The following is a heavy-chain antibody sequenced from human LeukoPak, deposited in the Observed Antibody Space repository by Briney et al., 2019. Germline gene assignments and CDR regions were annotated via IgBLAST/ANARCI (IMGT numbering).Heavy chain of an antibody. J-gene: IGHJ3*02. D-gene: IGHD1-26*01. V-gene: IGHV3-21*01. Sequence: GGSLSLSCAASGFTFGSYRMNWFRQAPGKGLEGVSSISSSSSYIYYADSVKGRFTISRDNAKNSLYLQMNSLRAEDTAVYYCARRYSGSYGAFDIWGQGTMVTVSS. CDR3: ARRYSGSYGAFDI. CDR1: GFTFGSYR. CDR2: ISSSSSYI.